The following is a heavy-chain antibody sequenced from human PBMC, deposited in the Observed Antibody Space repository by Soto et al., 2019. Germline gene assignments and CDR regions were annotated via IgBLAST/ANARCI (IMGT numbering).Heavy chain of an antibody. D-gene: IGHD3-16*02. Sequence: QVQLVESGGGVVQTGRSLRLSCAASGFTFSSYGMHWVRQAPGKGLEWVALISYDGSNQYYADSVKGRFTISRDNSKNTLYLQMNSLRAEDTAVYYCAKALGELSPESYDHWGQGVLVTVSS. CDR2: ISYDGSNQ. CDR3: AKALGELSPESYDH. V-gene: IGHV3-30*18. J-gene: IGHJ4*02. CDR1: GFTFSSYG.